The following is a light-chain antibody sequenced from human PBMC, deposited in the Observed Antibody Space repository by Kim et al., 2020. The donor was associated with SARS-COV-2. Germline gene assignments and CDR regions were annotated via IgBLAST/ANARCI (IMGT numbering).Light chain of an antibody. CDR1: QSVSSSY. CDR2: GAS. Sequence: EIVLTQSPGTLSLSPGERATLSCRASQSVSSSYLAWYQQKPGQAPRLLIYGASSRATGIPARFSGSGSGTDFTLTISRLEPEDFAVYYWQQYGNSPLTFGPGTKVDIK. J-gene: IGKJ3*01. CDR3: QQYGNSPLT. V-gene: IGKV3-20*01.